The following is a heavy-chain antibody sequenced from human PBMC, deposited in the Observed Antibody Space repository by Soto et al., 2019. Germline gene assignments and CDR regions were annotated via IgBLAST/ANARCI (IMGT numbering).Heavy chain of an antibody. Sequence: GGSLRLSCAASGFAFSSYGMHWVRQAPGKGLEWVAVISYDGSNKYYADSVKGRFTISRDNSKNTLYLQMNSLRAEDTAVYYCAKRIGEGLVPAASPFGYYYYYGMDVWGQGTTVTVS. CDR3: AKRIGEGLVPAASPFGYYYYYGMDV. J-gene: IGHJ6*02. CDR2: ISYDGSNK. CDR1: GFAFSSYG. D-gene: IGHD2-2*01. V-gene: IGHV3-30*18.